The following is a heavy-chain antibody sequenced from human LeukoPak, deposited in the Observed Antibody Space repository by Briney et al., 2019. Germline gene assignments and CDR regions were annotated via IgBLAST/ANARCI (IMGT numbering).Heavy chain of an antibody. CDR2: ISSGSSTI. V-gene: IGHV3-48*04. J-gene: IGHJ4*02. CDR1: GFTFSSYS. D-gene: IGHD3-10*01. Sequence: GGSLRLSCAASGFTFSSYSMNWVRQAPGKGLEWVSYISSGSSTIYYADSVKGRFTISRDNAKNSLYLQMNSLRAEDTAVYYCARDLKSVHYYGSGSYGYWGQGTLVTVSS. CDR3: ARDLKSVHYYGSGSYGY.